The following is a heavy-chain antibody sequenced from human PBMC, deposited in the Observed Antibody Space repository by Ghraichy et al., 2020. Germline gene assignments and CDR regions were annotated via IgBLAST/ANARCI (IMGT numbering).Heavy chain of an antibody. J-gene: IGHJ6*02. D-gene: IGHD3-3*01. V-gene: IGHV3-48*03. Sequence: LSLTCAASGFTFSSYEMNWVRQAPGKGLEWVSYISSSGSTIYYADSVKGRFTISRDNAKNSLYLQMNSLGAEDTAVYYCARQYYDFWSGYNYYYGMDVWGQGTTVTVSS. CDR3: ARQYYDFWSGYNYYYGMDV. CDR2: ISSSGSTI. CDR1: GFTFSSYE.